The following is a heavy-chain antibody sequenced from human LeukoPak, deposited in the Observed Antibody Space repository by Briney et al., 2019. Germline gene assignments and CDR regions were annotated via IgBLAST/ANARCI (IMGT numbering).Heavy chain of an antibody. D-gene: IGHD6-19*01. Sequence: GRSLRLSCAASGFNFDSYSMNWVRQAPGKGLEWVSSITSSSSHIFYADSVKGRFTISRDNAKNSLYLQMNRLRVEDTAVYYCAREMVAVAARSDYWGQGTLVTVSS. CDR1: GFNFDSYS. CDR2: ITSSSSHI. J-gene: IGHJ4*02. V-gene: IGHV3-21*01. CDR3: AREMVAVAARSDY.